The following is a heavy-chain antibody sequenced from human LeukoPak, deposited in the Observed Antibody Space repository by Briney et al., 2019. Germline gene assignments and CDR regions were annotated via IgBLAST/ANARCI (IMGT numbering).Heavy chain of an antibody. J-gene: IGHJ4*02. V-gene: IGHV3-7*01. Sequence: GGSLRLSCAASGFPFSSYWMSWVRQAPGKGLEWVANIKQDGSEKYYVDSVKGRFTIPRDNDKNSLYLQMNSLRAEDTAVYYCSRDRHCIGSTCYGLWGQGTRVTVSS. D-gene: IGHD2-2*01. CDR2: IKQDGSEK. CDR1: GFPFSSYW. CDR3: SRDRHCIGSTCYGL.